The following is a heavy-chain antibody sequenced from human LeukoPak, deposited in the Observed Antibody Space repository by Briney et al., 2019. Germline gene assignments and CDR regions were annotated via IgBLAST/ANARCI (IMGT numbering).Heavy chain of an antibody. Sequence: GGSLRLSCAASGFTFDDYAMSWVRHAPGKGLEWVSGINWNGGSSVYVDSVKGRFTISRDNAKNSLYLQMNSLRGEDTALYYCARDAHFGGVFDIWGQGTMVTVSS. V-gene: IGHV3-20*04. J-gene: IGHJ3*02. CDR1: GFTFDDYA. CDR3: ARDAHFGGVFDI. D-gene: IGHD2-21*01. CDR2: INWNGGSS.